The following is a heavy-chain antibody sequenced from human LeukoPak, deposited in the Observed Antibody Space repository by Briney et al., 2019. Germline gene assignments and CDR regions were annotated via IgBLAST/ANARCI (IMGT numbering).Heavy chain of an antibody. CDR1: GFTFSSYG. CDR3: ARIVVVPAANDFDY. Sequence: GGSLRLSCAASGFTFSSYGMHWVRQAPGKGLEWVAFIRYDGSNKYYADSVKGRFTISRDNSKNTLYLQMNSLGAEDTAVYYCARIVVVPAANDFDYWGQGTLVTVSS. CDR2: IRYDGSNK. D-gene: IGHD2-2*01. J-gene: IGHJ4*02. V-gene: IGHV3-30*02.